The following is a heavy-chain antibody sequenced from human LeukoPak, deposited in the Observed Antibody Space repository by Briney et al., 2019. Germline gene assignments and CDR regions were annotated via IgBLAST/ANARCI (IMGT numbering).Heavy chain of an antibody. Sequence: PGGALRLSCAAPGFTFSTYNMLWARQTPGKGLEWLFYINSGGSAVHYADSVKDRFTFSRDNAKNLLYLQMNSLRVEDTGIYYCARVGSRGDWLDWWGQGTRVTVSS. CDR3: ARVGSRGDWLDW. D-gene: IGHD1-26*01. CDR1: GFTFSTYN. CDR2: INSGGSAV. V-gene: IGHV3-48*01. J-gene: IGHJ5*01.